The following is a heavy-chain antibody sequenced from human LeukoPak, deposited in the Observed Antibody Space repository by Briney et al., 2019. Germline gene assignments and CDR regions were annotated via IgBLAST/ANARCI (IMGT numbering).Heavy chain of an antibody. V-gene: IGHV4-4*07. D-gene: IGHD2-2*01. Sequence: SETLSLTCTVSGGSISNYYWSWIRQPAGKGLEWIGRIYPRGSTTYSSSLKSRVTMSADTSKNHFSLNLTSLTAADTAVYYCARGRYCTATTCDAGGDAFDIWGQGAMVTVSS. CDR2: IYPRGST. CDR3: ARGRYCTATTCDAGGDAFDI. CDR1: GGSISNYY. J-gene: IGHJ3*02.